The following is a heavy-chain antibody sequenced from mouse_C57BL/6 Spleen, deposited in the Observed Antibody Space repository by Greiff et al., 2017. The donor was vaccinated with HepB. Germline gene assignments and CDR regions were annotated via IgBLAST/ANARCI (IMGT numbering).Heavy chain of an antibody. CDR3: ARLEDGYYPFDY. V-gene: IGHV1-26*01. CDR2: INPNNGGT. J-gene: IGHJ2*01. Sequence: EVQLQQSGPELVKPGASVKISCKASGYTFTDYYMNWVKQSHGKSLEWIGDINPNNGGTSYNQKFKGKATLTVDKSSSTAYMELRSLTSEDSAVYYCARLEDGYYPFDYWGQGTTLTVSS. CDR1: GYTFTDYY. D-gene: IGHD2-3*01.